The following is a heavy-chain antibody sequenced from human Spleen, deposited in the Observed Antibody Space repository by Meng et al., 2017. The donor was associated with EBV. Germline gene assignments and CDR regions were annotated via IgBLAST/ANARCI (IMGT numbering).Heavy chain of an antibody. Sequence: QIQLQQSSPGLVKSSXXLSVTXAISGDSISSNNAAWNWIRQSPSRGLEWLGRTYYRSKSYNDYAVSVKSRITINPDTSKNQFSLHLNSVTPEDTAVYYCARDLEGAMNPWGQGTLVTVSS. J-gene: IGHJ5*02. CDR3: ARDLEGAMNP. D-gene: IGHD1-26*01. CDR1: GDSISSNNAA. CDR2: TYYRSKSYN. V-gene: IGHV6-1*01.